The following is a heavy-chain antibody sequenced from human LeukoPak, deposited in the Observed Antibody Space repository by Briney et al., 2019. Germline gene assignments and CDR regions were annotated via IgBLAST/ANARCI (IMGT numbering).Heavy chain of an antibody. D-gene: IGHD2-21*01. CDR3: ARADRLHGGPYLIGP. CDR1: GYSFTDYY. J-gene: IGHJ5*02. Sequence: ASVKVSCKTSGYSFTDYYMHWVRQAPGQGLEWMGWINPNSGGTSSAQKFQGRVTMTRDTSITTVYMEVSWLASDDTAIYYCARADRLHGGPYLIGPWGQGTLVTVSS. V-gene: IGHV1-2*02. CDR2: INPNSGGT.